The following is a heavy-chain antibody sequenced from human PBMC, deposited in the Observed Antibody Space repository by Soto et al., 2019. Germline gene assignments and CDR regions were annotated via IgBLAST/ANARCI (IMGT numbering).Heavy chain of an antibody. CDR1: GYTFSDYY. Sequence: QVQVEQSGAEVKKPGASVKVSCKTSGYTFSDYYMHWVRQATCQGLEWMGLINPNSGNTDYAQKFRGRVSMTRDTSIPTAYMELTSLRSDDTVIYYCARDLRVYSNWFDPWGQGTLVTVSS. CDR3: ARDLRVYSNWFDP. D-gene: IGHD2-15*01. V-gene: IGHV1-2*02. CDR2: INPNSGNT. J-gene: IGHJ5*02.